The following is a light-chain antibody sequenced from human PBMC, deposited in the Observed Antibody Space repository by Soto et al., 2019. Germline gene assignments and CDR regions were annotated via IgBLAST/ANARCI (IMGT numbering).Light chain of an antibody. CDR3: QQYGSSDT. J-gene: IGKJ5*01. CDR1: QSVSSN. CDR2: GAS. V-gene: IGKV3-20*01. Sequence: EIAVAQSAATLSVSPGERATLSCRASQSVSSNLGWYQKKPGQAPRLLIYGASTRATGIPDRFSGSGSGTDFTLTISRLEPEDFAVYYCQQYGSSDTFGQGTRLE.